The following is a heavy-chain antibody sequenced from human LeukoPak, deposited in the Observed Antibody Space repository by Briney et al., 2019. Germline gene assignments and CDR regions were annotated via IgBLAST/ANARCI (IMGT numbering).Heavy chain of an antibody. CDR1: GFTFSSYW. V-gene: IGHV3-7*01. CDR2: IKQDGSEK. D-gene: IGHD2-2*01. CDR3: ARSFHGGDIVVVPAAMYAFDI. Sequence: GGSLRLSCAASGFTFSSYWMSWVRQAPGKGLEWVANIKQDGSEKYYVDSVKGRFTISRGNAKNSLYLQMNSLRAEDTAVYYCARSFHGGDIVVVPAAMYAFDIWGQGTMVTVSS. J-gene: IGHJ3*02.